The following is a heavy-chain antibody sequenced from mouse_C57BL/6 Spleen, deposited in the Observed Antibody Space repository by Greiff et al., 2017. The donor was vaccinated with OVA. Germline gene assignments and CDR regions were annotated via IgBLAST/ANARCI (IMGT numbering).Heavy chain of an antibody. D-gene: IGHD2-2*01. CDR3: AREGYGDYFDY. CDR2: ISYDGSN. CDR1: GYSITSGYY. V-gene: IGHV3-6*01. J-gene: IGHJ2*01. Sequence: EVQLVESGPGLVKPSQSLSLTCSVTGYSITSGYYWNWIRQFPGNKLEWMGYISYDGSNNYNPSLKNRISITRDTSKNQFFLKLNSVTTEDTATYYCAREGYGDYFDYWGQGTTLTASS.